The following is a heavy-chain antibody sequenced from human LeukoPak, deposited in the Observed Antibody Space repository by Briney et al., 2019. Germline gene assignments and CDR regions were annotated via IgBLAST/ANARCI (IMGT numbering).Heavy chain of an antibody. CDR1: GGSMNSYY. V-gene: IGHV4-59*08. D-gene: IGHD3-9*01. CDR2: IYYSGST. CDR3: ARHVWLQPFDY. J-gene: IGHJ4*02. Sequence: SETLSLTCSVSGGSMNSYYWSWIRQSPGKGLEWIGYIYYSGSTNYHPSLKSRVTISVDTSKTQFSLKLSSVIAADTAVYYCARHVWLQPFDYWGQGTLVTVSS.